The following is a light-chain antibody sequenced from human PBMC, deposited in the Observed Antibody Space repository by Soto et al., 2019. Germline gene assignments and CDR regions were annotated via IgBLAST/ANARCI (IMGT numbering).Light chain of an antibody. CDR1: SSDIGAYNF. V-gene: IGLV2-8*01. J-gene: IGLJ2*01. CDR3: SSYAGSNIGV. CDR2: EVS. Sequence: QSVLTQPPSASGSPGQSVAISCTGTSSDIGAYNFVSWYQQLPGKAPKLMIYEVSKRPSGVPDRFSGSKSGNTASLTVSGLQTEDEADYYCSSYAGSNIGVFGGGTKLTVL.